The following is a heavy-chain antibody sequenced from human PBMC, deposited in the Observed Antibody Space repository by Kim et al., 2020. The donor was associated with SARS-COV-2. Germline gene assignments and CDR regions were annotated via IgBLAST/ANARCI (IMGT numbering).Heavy chain of an antibody. Sequence: SETLSLTCTVSGGSINNYYWSWIRQPPGKGLECIGYIYYSGSTNYNPSLKSRVTISVDTSKNQFSLKLSSVTAADTAVYYCARERITGTSFPNHYYYAMDVWGQGTTVSVSS. J-gene: IGHJ6*02. D-gene: IGHD1-20*01. CDR2: IYYSGST. CDR3: ARERITGTSFPNHYYYAMDV. CDR1: GGSINNYY. V-gene: IGHV4-59*01.